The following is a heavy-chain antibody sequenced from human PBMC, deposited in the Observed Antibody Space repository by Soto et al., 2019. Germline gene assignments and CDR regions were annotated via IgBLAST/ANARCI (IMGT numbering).Heavy chain of an antibody. Sequence: SVKVSCKASGGTFSSYAISWVRQAPGQGLEWMGGIIPIFGTANYAQKFRGRVTITADESTSTAYMELSSLRSEDTAVYYCASASYYYGSGSYYNVFDYWGQGTLVTVSS. CDR2: IIPIFGTA. CDR1: GGTFSSYA. V-gene: IGHV1-69*13. CDR3: ASASYYYGSGSYYNVFDY. D-gene: IGHD3-10*01. J-gene: IGHJ4*02.